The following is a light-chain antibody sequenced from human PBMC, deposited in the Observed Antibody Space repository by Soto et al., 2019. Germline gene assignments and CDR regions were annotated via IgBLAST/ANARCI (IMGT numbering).Light chain of an antibody. J-gene: IGKJ1*01. CDR2: DAS. CDR3: QQYNNLPV. CDR1: QDISNF. Sequence: DIQMTQSPSSLSASVGDRVTITCQASQDISNFLNWYQHKPGKAPKVLIYDASNLKAGVPSRFSGSGSGTEFTFSLSSLQPEDIATYYCQQYNNLPVFGQGTKVEIK. V-gene: IGKV1-33*01.